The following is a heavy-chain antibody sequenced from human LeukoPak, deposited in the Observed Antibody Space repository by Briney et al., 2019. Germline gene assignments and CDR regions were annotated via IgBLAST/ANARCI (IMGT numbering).Heavy chain of an antibody. Sequence: PSETLSLTCTVSGGSISSNYWSWIRQPAGKGLEWIGRINTSGSTKYNPSLKSRVTMSADTSKNQFSLNLSSVTAADTAVYYCARASYYESSNNIAFDIRGHGTMVTVSS. J-gene: IGHJ3*02. CDR2: INTSGST. D-gene: IGHD3-22*01. CDR3: ARASYYESSNNIAFDI. CDR1: GGSISSNY. V-gene: IGHV4-4*07.